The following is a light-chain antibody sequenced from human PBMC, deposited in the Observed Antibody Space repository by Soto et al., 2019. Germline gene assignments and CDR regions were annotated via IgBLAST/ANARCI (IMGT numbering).Light chain of an antibody. CDR3: QSHDSGLSGVV. CDR1: TSNIGAGYD. V-gene: IGLV1-40*01. Sequence: QSALTQPPSVSGAPGQRVTISCTGSTSNIGAGYDVHWYQQLPGTAPKLLIYGNSNRPSGVPDRFSGSKSGTSASLAITGLQTEDEADYYCQSHDSGLSGVVFGGGTKLTVL. CDR2: GNS. J-gene: IGLJ2*01.